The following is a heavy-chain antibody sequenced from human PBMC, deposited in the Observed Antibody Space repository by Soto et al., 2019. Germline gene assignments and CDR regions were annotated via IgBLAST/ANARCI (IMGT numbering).Heavy chain of an antibody. V-gene: IGHV3-30-3*01. CDR2: ISYDGSNK. D-gene: IGHD3-22*01. CDR3: ARGGEYYYDSSGYYYAAFDI. CDR1: GFTFSSYA. J-gene: IGHJ3*02. Sequence: GGSLRLSCAASGFTFSSYAMHWVRQAPGKXLEWVAVISYDGSNKYYADPVKGRFTISRDNSKNTLYLQMNSLRAEDTAVYYCARGGEYYYDSSGYYYAAFDIWGQGTMVTVSS.